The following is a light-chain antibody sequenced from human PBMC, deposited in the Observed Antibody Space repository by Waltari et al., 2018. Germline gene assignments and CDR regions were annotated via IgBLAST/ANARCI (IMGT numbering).Light chain of an antibody. Sequence: QSVLTQPPSVSGAPGQRVTIPCPGSGSTHGEGCDGPWYQRPPRAAPKLLIYGSTSRPLGVPDRFFGSTSGTSASLVIIGLQAEDEGDYYCQSYDTSLSVVFGGGTKLTVL. J-gene: IGLJ3*02. CDR1: GSTHGEGCD. CDR2: GST. CDR3: QSYDTSLSVV. V-gene: IGLV1-40*01.